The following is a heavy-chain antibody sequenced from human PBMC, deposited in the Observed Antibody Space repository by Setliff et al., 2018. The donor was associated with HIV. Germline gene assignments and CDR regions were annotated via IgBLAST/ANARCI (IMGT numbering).Heavy chain of an antibody. D-gene: IGHD4-17*01. Sequence: SETLSLTCAVSGYSISSGYYWGWIRQPPGKGLEWIGSICHSGSTYYNPSLKSRVTISVDTSKNQFSLKLTSVTASDTAVYYCARAAAGNTGPFDLWGQGSPVTVSS. CDR3: ARAAAGNTGPFDL. J-gene: IGHJ4*02. CDR1: GYSISSGYY. V-gene: IGHV4-38-2*01. CDR2: ICHSGST.